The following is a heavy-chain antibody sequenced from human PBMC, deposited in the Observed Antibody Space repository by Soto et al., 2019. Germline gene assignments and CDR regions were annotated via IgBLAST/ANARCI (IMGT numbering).Heavy chain of an antibody. CDR2: INPNSGGT. CDR3: ARGPAAGYYYYYGMDV. D-gene: IGHD2-2*01. Sequence: GASVKVSCKASGYTFTGYYMHWVRQAPGQGLEWMGWINPNSGGTNYAQKFQGRVTMTRDTSISTAYMELSRLRSDDTAVYYCARGPAAGYYYYYGMDVWGQGTTVTVSS. J-gene: IGHJ6*02. V-gene: IGHV1-2*02. CDR1: GYTFTGYY.